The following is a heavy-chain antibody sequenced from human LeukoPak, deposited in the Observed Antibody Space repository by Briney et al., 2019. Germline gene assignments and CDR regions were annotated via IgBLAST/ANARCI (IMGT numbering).Heavy chain of an antibody. Sequence: PGGSPRLSCAASGFTFSSYAMHWVRQAPGKGLEWVAVISYDGSNKYYADSVKGRFTISRDNSKNTLYLQMNSLRAEDTAVYYCARDKGDYYDSSGLCYWGQGTLVTVSS. V-gene: IGHV3-30*04. J-gene: IGHJ4*02. D-gene: IGHD3-22*01. CDR1: GFTFSSYA. CDR2: ISYDGSNK. CDR3: ARDKGDYYDSSGLCY.